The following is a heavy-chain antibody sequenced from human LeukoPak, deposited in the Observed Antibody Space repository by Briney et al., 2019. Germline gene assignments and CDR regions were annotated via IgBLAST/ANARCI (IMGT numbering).Heavy chain of an antibody. CDR2: IIPILGIA. J-gene: IGHJ4*02. D-gene: IGHD1-26*01. CDR3: AREGPLVGATYYFDY. V-gene: IGHV1-69*04. Sequence: ASVKVSCKASGGTFSSYTISWVRQAPGQGLEWMGRIIPILGIANYAQKFQGRVTITADKSTSTAYVELSSLRSEDTAVYYCAREGPLVGATYYFDYWGQGTLVTVSS. CDR1: GGTFSSYT.